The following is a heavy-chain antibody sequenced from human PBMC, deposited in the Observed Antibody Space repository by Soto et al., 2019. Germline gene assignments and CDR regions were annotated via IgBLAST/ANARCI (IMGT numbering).Heavy chain of an antibody. CDR3: TIVRVADSALDY. CDR1: GFIFSDNC. Sequence: XGSLRVSGVGSGFIFSDNCMHWVRQTPGKGLEWVAFISDDGSDTFYADSVKGRFTISRDNSKNTLFLHMSNLRAEDTAMYYCTIVRVADSALDYLGQGTVVTVSS. CDR2: ISDDGSDT. J-gene: IGHJ4*02. V-gene: IGHV3-30*03. D-gene: IGHD3-10*02.